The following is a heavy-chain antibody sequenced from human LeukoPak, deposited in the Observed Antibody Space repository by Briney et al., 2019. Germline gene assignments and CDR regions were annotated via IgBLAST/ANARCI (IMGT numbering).Heavy chain of an antibody. Sequence: SETLSLTCTVSGGSISSSSYYWGWIRQPPGKGLEWIGSIYYSGSTYYNPSLKSRVTISVDTSKNQFSLKLSSVTAADTAVYYCAREYSSSSQYFDYWGQGTLVTVSS. D-gene: IGHD6-6*01. CDR1: GGSISSSSYY. J-gene: IGHJ4*02. V-gene: IGHV4-39*07. CDR3: AREYSSSSQYFDY. CDR2: IYYSGST.